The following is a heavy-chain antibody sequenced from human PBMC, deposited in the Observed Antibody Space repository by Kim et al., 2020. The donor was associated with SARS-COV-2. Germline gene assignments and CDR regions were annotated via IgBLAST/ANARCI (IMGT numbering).Heavy chain of an antibody. D-gene: IGHD2-2*01. CDR1: GYNFSSFG. CDR3: AKDQRYCSSASCSPLDS. V-gene: IGHV1-18*04. Sequence: ASVKVSCQASGYNFSSFGISWVRRAPGQGLEWMGWISTYTGTTNYAQNFRDRIAMTTDTSTRTAFLELRSLRSDDTAVYFCAKDQRYCSSASCSPLDSWG. CDR2: ISTYTGTT. J-gene: IGHJ5*01.